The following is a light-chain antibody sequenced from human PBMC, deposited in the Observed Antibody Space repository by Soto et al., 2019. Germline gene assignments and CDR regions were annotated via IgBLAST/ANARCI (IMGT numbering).Light chain of an antibody. V-gene: IGKV3-11*01. CDR2: GAS. CDR1: QSVSSY. J-gene: IGKJ5*01. CDR3: QQRSNWPLT. Sequence: EIVLTQSPATLSLSPGERATLSCRASQSVSSYLAWYQQKPGQAPRLLIYGASNRATGIPPRFSGSGSGTDFTLTISSLEPEDFAVYYCQQRSNWPLTFGQGTRLEIK.